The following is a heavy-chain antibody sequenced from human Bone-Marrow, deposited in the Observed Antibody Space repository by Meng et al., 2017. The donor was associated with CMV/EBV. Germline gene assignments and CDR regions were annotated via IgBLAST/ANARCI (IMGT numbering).Heavy chain of an antibody. Sequence: GGSLRLSCAASGFTFSRYSMNWVRQAPGKGLEWVSSISSSSSYIYYADSVKGRFTISRDNAKNSLYLQMNSLRAEDTAVYYCARDLAGLGYSYGYTQILRGLYYYGMDVWGQGTTVTVSS. D-gene: IGHD5-18*01. CDR2: ISSSSSYI. J-gene: IGHJ6*02. CDR1: GFTFSRYS. V-gene: IGHV3-21*01. CDR3: ARDLAGLGYSYGYTQILRGLYYYGMDV.